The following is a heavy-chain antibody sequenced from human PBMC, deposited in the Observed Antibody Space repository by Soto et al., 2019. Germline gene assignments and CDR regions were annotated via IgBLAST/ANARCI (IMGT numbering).Heavy chain of an antibody. CDR1: GYTFTSYG. J-gene: IGHJ4*02. Sequence: GASVKVSCKASGYTFTSYGISWVRQAPGQGLEWMGWISAYNGNTNYAQKLQGRVTITTDKSTSTAYMELSSLRSEDTAVYYCARTDDYDFWSGYSPWGQGTLVTSPQ. D-gene: IGHD3-3*01. CDR3: ARTDDYDFWSGYSP. V-gene: IGHV1-18*01. CDR2: ISAYNGNT.